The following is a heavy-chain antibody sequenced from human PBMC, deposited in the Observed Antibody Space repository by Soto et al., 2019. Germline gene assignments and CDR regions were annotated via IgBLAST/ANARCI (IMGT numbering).Heavy chain of an antibody. CDR2: IWYDGSNK. J-gene: IGHJ6*02. V-gene: IGHV3-33*01. CDR1: GFTFSSYG. D-gene: IGHD5-18*01. Sequence: QVQLVESGGGVVQPGRSLRLSCVASGFTFSSYGMHWVRQAPGKGLEWVAVIWYDGSNKYYADSVKGRFTISRDNSKNTLYLQMNSLRAEDTAVYYCARTQLGYYYYGMDVWGQGTTVTVSS. CDR3: ARTQLGYYYYGMDV.